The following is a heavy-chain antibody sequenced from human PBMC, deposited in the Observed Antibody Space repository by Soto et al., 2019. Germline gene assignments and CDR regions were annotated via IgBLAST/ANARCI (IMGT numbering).Heavy chain of an antibody. CDR2: IYNNGST. V-gene: IGHV4-39*01. CDR3: ARHYGDYYYYYGMDV. CDR1: GGSINSGGYF. Sequence: SETLSLTCSVSGGSINSGGYFWSWTRQHPGKGLEWIGSIYNNGSTDYNPSLKSRVTISVDTSKNQFSLKLSSVTAADTAVYYCARHYGDYYYYYGMDVWGQGTTVTVSS. J-gene: IGHJ6*02. D-gene: IGHD4-17*01.